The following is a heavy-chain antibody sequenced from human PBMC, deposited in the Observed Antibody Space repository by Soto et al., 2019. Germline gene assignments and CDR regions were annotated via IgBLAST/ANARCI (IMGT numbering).Heavy chain of an antibody. CDR2: TYYRSKWYN. V-gene: IGHV6-1*01. CDR1: GDSVSSNSAA. J-gene: IGHJ6*03. D-gene: IGHD2-2*01. CDR3: AREYCSSTSCMDYYYYMDV. Sequence: SQTLSLTCAISGDSVSSNSAAWNWIRQSPSRGLEWLGRTYYRSKWYNDYAVSVKSRITINPDTSKNQFSLQLNSVTPEDMAVYYCAREYCSSTSCMDYYYYMDVWGKGTTVTVSS.